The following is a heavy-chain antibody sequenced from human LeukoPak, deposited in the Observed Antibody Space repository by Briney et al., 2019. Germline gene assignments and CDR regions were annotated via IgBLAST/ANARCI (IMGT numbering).Heavy chain of an antibody. Sequence: ASVTVSFKASGYKFTGYYIHWVRQVPGQGLEWMGWISPYSGGTNHAEKFQGRVTMTRDTSISTVYMELSRLTSDDTAVYYCARVGVGGYDWGFFDYWGQGTLVTVSS. CDR2: ISPYSGGT. J-gene: IGHJ4*02. CDR3: ARVGVGGYDWGFFDY. D-gene: IGHD5-12*01. CDR1: GYKFTGYY. V-gene: IGHV1-2*02.